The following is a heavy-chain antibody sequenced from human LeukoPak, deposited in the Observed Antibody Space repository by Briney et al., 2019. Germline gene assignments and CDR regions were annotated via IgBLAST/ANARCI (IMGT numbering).Heavy chain of an antibody. CDR2: IYYSGST. V-gene: IGHV4-59*01. Sequence: SEILSLTCTVSGGSISSYYWSWIRQPPGKGLEWIGYIYYSGSTNYNPSLKSRVTISVDTSKNQFSLKLSSVTAADTAVYYCARDNYSGYDQWGQGTLVTVSS. CDR1: GGSISSYY. D-gene: IGHD5-12*01. CDR3: ARDNYSGYDQ. J-gene: IGHJ4*02.